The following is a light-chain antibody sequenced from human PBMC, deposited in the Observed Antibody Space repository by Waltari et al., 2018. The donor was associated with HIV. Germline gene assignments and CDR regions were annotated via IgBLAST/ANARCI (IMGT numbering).Light chain of an antibody. J-gene: IGLJ1*01. V-gene: IGLV1-44*01. Sequence: SVLAQPPSASGTPGQSVTISCSGSTSTIGGNTVSWYPQLPGTAPKLLIYSNNERPSGVPDRLSGSTSGTSASLVISGLQSEDEADYYCAAWDDSLKGGAFGTGTKVTVL. CDR1: TSTIGGNT. CDR2: SNN. CDR3: AAWDDSLKGGA.